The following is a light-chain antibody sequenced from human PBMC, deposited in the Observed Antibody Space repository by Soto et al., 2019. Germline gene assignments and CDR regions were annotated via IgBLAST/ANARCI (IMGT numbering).Light chain of an antibody. V-gene: IGKV3-20*01. CDR2: GAS. J-gene: IGKJ1*01. CDR1: HTYGKNY. Sequence: ETVLTQSPGTLSVSPGDGATLSCRSSHTYGKNYLAWSQQRPGQAPRPLIYGASNRATGIPSRFSGSWSRTDFTLTISRLEPEYLAVYYCQQYGSSGTFGQGTKVDIK. CDR3: QQYGSSGT.